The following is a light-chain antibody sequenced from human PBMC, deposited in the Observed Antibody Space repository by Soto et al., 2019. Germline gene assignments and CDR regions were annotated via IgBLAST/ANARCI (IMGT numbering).Light chain of an antibody. J-gene: IGKJ3*01. Sequence: EIVLTQSPATLSLSPGERATLSCRASQSVGSYLAWYPQKPGQAPRPLIYGASKRAPGVSARFSGSGSGTDFTLTISSLEPEDFAVYHCLQRSIGFTFGPGTKVDIK. CDR3: LQRSIGFT. CDR1: QSVGSY. CDR2: GAS. V-gene: IGKV3-11*01.